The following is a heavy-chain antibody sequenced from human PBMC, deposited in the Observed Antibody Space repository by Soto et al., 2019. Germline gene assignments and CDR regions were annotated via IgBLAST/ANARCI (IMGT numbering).Heavy chain of an antibody. V-gene: IGHV3-30-3*01. CDR1: GFTFSSYA. CDR3: ARSSGGSMVRGVNYYYGMDV. Sequence: GGSLRLSCAASGFTFSSYAMHWVRQAPGKGLEWVAVISYDGSNKYYADSVKGRFTISRDNSKNTLYLQMNSLRAEDTAVYYCARSSGGSMVRGVNYYYGMDVWGQGTTVTVSS. D-gene: IGHD3-10*01. J-gene: IGHJ6*02. CDR2: ISYDGSNK.